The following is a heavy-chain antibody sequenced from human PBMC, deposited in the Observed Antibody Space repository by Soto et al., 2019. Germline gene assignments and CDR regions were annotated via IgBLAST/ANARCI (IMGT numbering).Heavy chain of an antibody. CDR2: ISAYNGNT. CDR1: GYTFTSYG. V-gene: IGHV1-18*01. D-gene: IGHD6-19*01. CDR3: ALRYSGGWPFDY. J-gene: IGHJ4*02. Sequence: ASVKVSCKASGYTFTSYGISWVRQAPGQGLEWMGWISAYNGNTNYAQKLQGRVTMTTDTSTSTAYMELRSLRSDDTAVYYCALRYSGGWPFDYWGQGTLVTVSS.